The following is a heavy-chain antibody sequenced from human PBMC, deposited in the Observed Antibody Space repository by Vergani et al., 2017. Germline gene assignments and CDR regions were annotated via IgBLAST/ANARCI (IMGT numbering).Heavy chain of an antibody. V-gene: IGHV3-21*01. CDR1: GFTFSSYS. CDR3: ARDAHCSSTSCEIDY. J-gene: IGHJ4*02. D-gene: IGHD2-2*01. CDR2: ISSSSSYI. Sequence: EVQLVESGGGLVKPGGSLRLSCVASGFTFSSYSMNWVRQAPGKGLEWASSISSSSSYIYYADSVKGRFTISRDNAKNSLYLQMNSLRAEDTAVYYCARDAHCSSTSCEIDYWGQGTLVTVSS.